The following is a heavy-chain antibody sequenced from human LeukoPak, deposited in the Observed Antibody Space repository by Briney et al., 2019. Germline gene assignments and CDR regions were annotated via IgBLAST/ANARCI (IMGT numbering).Heavy chain of an antibody. CDR2: IYYSGNT. V-gene: IGHV4-59*01. J-gene: IGHJ4*02. Sequence: SETLSLTCTVSGGSISPYYWSWIRQPPGKGLEWLGYIYYSGNTDYNPSLKSRVSISVDTSKNQFSLKLSSVTATDTAVYYCARSTGSTMFIDYWGQGTLVTVSS. D-gene: IGHD3-10*02. CDR1: GGSISPYY. CDR3: ARSTGSTMFIDY.